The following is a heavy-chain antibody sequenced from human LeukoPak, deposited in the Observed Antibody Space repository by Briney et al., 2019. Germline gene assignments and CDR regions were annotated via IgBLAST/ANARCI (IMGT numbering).Heavy chain of an antibody. CDR2: LSSSSSYI. CDR1: GFTFSSYS. J-gene: IGHJ4*02. CDR3: AIRGSPMVRNY. V-gene: IGHV3-21*01. Sequence: PGGSLRLSCAASGFTFSSYSMNWVRQAPGKGLEWVSSLSSSSSYIYYADSVKGRFTISIDNAKTSLYLQMNSPRAEDTPVYYCAIRGSPMVRNYWGQGTLVTVSS. D-gene: IGHD3-10*01.